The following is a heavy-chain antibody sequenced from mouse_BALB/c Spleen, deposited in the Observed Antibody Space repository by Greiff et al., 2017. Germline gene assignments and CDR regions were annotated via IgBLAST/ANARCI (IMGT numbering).Heavy chain of an antibody. CDR2: IWAGGST. Sequence: QVQLQQSGPGLVAPSQSLSITCTVSGFSLTSYGVHWVRQPPGKGLEWLGVIWAGGSTNYNSALMSRLSISKDNSKSQVFLKMNSLQTDDTAMYYCARDRGGSPYAMDYWGQGTSVTVSS. CDR3: ARDRGGSPYAMDY. V-gene: IGHV2-9*02. J-gene: IGHJ4*01. D-gene: IGHD1-1*01. CDR1: GFSLTSYG.